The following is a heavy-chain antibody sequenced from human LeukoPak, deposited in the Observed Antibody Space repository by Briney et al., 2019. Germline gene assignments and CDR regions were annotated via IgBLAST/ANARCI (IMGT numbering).Heavy chain of an antibody. J-gene: IGHJ6*02. Sequence: SVKVSCKASGGTFSSYAISWVRQAAGQGLEWMGRIIPILGIANYAQKFQGRVTITADKSTSTAYMELSSLRSEDTAVYYCARDRAGGTRLYYYYYYGMDVWGQGTTVTVSS. CDR2: IIPILGIA. CDR1: GGTFSSYA. V-gene: IGHV1-69*04. D-gene: IGHD4/OR15-4a*01. CDR3: ARDRAGGTRLYYYYYYGMDV.